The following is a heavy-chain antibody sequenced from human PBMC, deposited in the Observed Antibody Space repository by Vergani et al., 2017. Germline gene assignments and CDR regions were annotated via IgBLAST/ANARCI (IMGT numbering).Heavy chain of an antibody. CDR1: GGSISSSNW. Sequence: QVQLQESGPGLVKPSGTLSLTCAVSGGSISSSNWWSWVRQPPGKGLEWIGEIYHSGSTNYNPSLESRVTISVDKSKNQFSLKLSSVTAADTAVYYCASGGYYYSLEYWGQGTLVTVSS. J-gene: IGHJ4*02. V-gene: IGHV4-4*02. CDR3: ASGGYYYSLEY. CDR2: IYHSGST. D-gene: IGHD3-22*01.